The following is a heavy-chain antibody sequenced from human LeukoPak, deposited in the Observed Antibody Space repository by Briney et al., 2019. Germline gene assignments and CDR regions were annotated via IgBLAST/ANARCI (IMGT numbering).Heavy chain of an antibody. V-gene: IGHV3-53*01. J-gene: IGHJ6*01. D-gene: IGHD1-26*01. Sequence: GGSLRLSRAASGFTLSSNYMSWVRQAPGAGLEWGSVIYIGGRTYYADPVTGRFTFSCDNSKHTVHLLINSLDYEDRAGFCCAGGNSGSSYVEYSYGMDVWGGGSTVTVSS. CDR3: AGGNSGSSYVEYSYGMDV. CDR2: IYIGGRT. CDR1: GFTLSSNY.